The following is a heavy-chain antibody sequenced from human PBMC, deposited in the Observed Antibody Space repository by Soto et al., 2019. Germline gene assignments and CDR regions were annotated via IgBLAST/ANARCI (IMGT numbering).Heavy chain of an antibody. CDR1: GFTFSSYA. Sequence: PGGSLRLSCSASGFTFSSYAMHWVRQAPGKGLEYVSAISSNGGSTYYADSVKGRFTISRDNSKNTLYLQMSSLRAEDTAVYYCVKDRRVVTAIPIYYYYGMDVWGQGTTVTVSS. V-gene: IGHV3-64D*08. D-gene: IGHD2-21*02. CDR3: VKDRRVVTAIPIYYYYGMDV. CDR2: ISSNGGST. J-gene: IGHJ6*02.